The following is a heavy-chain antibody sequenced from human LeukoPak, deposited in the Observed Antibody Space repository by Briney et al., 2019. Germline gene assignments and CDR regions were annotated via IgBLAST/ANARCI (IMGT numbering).Heavy chain of an antibody. Sequence: GGSLRLSCVASGFTFDDYAMHWVRQAPAKGLEWVSGISWNSGSKCYADSVKGRFTISRDNSKNSLYLQMNSLRAEDTALYYCAKVLAVAGSDAFDIWGQGTMVTVSS. CDR3: AKVLAVAGSDAFDI. V-gene: IGHV3-9*01. CDR1: GFTFDDYA. D-gene: IGHD6-19*01. J-gene: IGHJ3*02. CDR2: ISWNSGSK.